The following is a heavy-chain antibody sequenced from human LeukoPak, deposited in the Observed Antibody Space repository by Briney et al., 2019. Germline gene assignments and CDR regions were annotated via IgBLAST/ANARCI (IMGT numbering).Heavy chain of an antibody. D-gene: IGHD1-1*01. J-gene: IGHJ4*02. Sequence: ASVKVSCKASGYTFTSYYMHWVRQVPGQGLEWMGIINPSGGSTSYAQKFQGRVTMTRDTSTSTVYMELSSLRSEDTAVYYCARDGEPLAGTYYFDYWGQGTLVTVSS. V-gene: IGHV1-46*01. CDR1: GYTFTSYY. CDR3: ARDGEPLAGTYYFDY. CDR2: INPSGGST.